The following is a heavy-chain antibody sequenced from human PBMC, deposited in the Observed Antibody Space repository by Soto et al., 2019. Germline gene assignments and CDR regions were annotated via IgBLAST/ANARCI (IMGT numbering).Heavy chain of an antibody. V-gene: IGHV5-51*01. CDR1: GYSFTSYW. CDR3: ARHPLEHDRIAADGTYQLYYYYSGMDV. Sequence: LGESLKISCKGSGYSFTSYWIGWVRQMPGKGLEWMGIIYPGDSDTRYSPSFQGQVTISADKSISTAYLQWSSLKASDTAMYYCARHPLEHDRIAADGTYQLYYYYSGMDVWGQGTTVTVYS. D-gene: IGHD6-13*01. J-gene: IGHJ6*02. CDR2: IYPGDSDT.